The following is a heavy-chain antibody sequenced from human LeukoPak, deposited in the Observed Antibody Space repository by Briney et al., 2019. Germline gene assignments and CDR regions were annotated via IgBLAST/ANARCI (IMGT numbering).Heavy chain of an antibody. V-gene: IGHV3-9*03. CDR3: AKVAAAGNWYFDL. Sequence: GGSLRLSCAASGFTFDDFAMHWVRRAPGKGLEWVSGISWNSDSIDYADSVKGRFTISRDNAKNSLYLQMNSLRPEDMALYYCAKVAAAGNWYFDLWGRGTLVTVSP. CDR1: GFTFDDFA. D-gene: IGHD6-13*01. CDR2: ISWNSDSI. J-gene: IGHJ2*01.